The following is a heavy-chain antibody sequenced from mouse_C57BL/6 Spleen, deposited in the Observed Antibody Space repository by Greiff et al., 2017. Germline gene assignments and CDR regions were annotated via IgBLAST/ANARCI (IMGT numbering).Heavy chain of an antibody. Sequence: VQLQQSGPELVKPGASVKMSCTASGYTFTDYNMHWVKQSHGKSLEWIGYLNPNNGGTSYNQKFKGKATLTVNKSSSTAYMAHRSLASEDSAVNYCARWNYDYDGYAMDYWGQGTSVTVSS. D-gene: IGHD2-4*01. CDR3: ARWNYDYDGYAMDY. CDR2: LNPNNGGT. J-gene: IGHJ4*01. CDR1: GYTFTDYN. V-gene: IGHV1-22*01.